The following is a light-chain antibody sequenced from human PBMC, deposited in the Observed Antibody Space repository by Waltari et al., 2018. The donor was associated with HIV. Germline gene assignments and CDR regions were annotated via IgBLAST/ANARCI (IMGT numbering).Light chain of an antibody. CDR1: NSRIGTNH. CDR3: STWDDSLSTWV. CDR2: RNN. Sequence: QSVLTQPPSASGTPGQRVTISCSGDNSRIGTNHVHWYQHLPGTAPKLLIYRNNQRPSGVPDRFSGSKSGTSASLAIRGLRSEDEANYYCSTWDDSLSTWVFGGGTKLTVL. J-gene: IGLJ3*02. V-gene: IGLV1-47*01.